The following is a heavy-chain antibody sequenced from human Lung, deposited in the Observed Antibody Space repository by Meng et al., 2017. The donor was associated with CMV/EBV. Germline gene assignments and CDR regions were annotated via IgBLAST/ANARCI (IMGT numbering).Heavy chain of an antibody. CDR1: GGSISSYY. V-gene: IGHV4-59*01. D-gene: IGHD3-22*01. Sequence: SETLSLXCTVSGGSISSYYWSWIRQPTGKGLEWTGYIYYSGSTNYNPSLKSRVTISVDTSKYQFSLKLSSVTAADTAVYYCASVTWSSDSSGYYYYYGMDVWGQGXTVTVSS. CDR3: ASVTWSSDSSGYYYYYGMDV. CDR2: IYYSGST. J-gene: IGHJ6*02.